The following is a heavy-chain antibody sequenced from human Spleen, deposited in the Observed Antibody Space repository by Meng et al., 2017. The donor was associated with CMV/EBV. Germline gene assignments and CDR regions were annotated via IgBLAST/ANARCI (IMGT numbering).Heavy chain of an antibody. Sequence: SETLSLTCTVSGGSNTGYYWSWNRQPPGKGLEWIGYIYYSGSTNYNPSPKSRVTISLATSKNQFSLNLSSVTAADTAVYYCASARRGYSYAYFDYWGQGTLVTVSS. D-gene: IGHD5-18*01. J-gene: IGHJ4*02. CDR1: GGSNTGYY. CDR3: ASARRGYSYAYFDY. CDR2: IYYSGST. V-gene: IGHV4-59*12.